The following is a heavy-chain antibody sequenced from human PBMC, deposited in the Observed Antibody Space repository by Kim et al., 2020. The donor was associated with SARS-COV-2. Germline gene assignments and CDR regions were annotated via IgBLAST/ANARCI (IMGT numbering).Heavy chain of an antibody. J-gene: IGHJ4*02. Sequence: GSEKYYVDSVKGRFTISRDNAKNSLYLQMNSLRAEDTAVYYCAEGASSAYWGQGTLVTVSS. CDR3: AEGASSAY. V-gene: IGHV3-7*01. CDR2: GSEK. D-gene: IGHD1-26*01.